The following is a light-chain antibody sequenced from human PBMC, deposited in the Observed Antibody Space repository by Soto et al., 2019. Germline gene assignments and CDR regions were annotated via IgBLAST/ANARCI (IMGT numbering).Light chain of an antibody. CDR3: RQYHNPWA. CDR2: AAS. V-gene: IGKV3D-15*03. J-gene: IGKJ1*01. CDR1: QSICME. Sequence: DILMTQSPATLSVSPGDRATLSCRASQSICMEVGWYQQRPGQAPSLLIYAASSRTSGIPSRFSGSGSGTDFTLTISILPADDVTDYSCRQYHNPWAFGRGTKVDIK.